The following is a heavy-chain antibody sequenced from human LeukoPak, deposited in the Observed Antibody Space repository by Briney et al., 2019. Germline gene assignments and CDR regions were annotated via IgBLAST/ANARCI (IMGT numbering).Heavy chain of an antibody. CDR1: GFTFSAYV. D-gene: IGHD3-10*01. CDR2: VGSGGGT. J-gene: IGHJ4*02. Sequence: GGSLRLSCAASGFTFSAYVMSWVRHAPGNGLEWVSAVGSGGGTSYPDSVEGPLTISRDNSKNTLYQQMNSLRAEDTAVYYCESYYYTSGTRGPFDYWGQGTLVTVSS. CDR3: ESYYYTSGTRGPFDY. V-gene: IGHV3-23*01.